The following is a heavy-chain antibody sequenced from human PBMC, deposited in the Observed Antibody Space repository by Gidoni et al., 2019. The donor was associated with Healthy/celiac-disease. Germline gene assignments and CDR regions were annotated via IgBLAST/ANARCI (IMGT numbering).Heavy chain of an antibody. J-gene: IGHJ6*02. CDR1: GFTFDDYP. CDR2: ISWDGGST. D-gene: IGHD3-10*01. Sequence: EVLLVESGGVVVQPGGSLRLSWAATGFTFDDYPMHWVRQAPGQGLEWVSLISWDGGSTYYADSVKGRFTISRDNSKTSLYLQMNSLRTEDTALYYCAKAPLVYYYGMDVWGQGTTVTVSS. V-gene: IGHV3-43*01. CDR3: AKAPLVYYYGMDV.